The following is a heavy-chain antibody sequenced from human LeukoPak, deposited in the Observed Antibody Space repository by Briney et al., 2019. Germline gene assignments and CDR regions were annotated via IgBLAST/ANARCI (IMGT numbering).Heavy chain of an antibody. D-gene: IGHD3-9*01. CDR3: ASRPPTGYAYLGVFDY. J-gene: IGHJ4*02. CDR2: IKPDGSEK. CDR1: GLTFSRHW. Sequence: GGSLRLSCAASGLTFSRHWMSWVRQAPGKGLEWVANIKPDGSEKYYVDSVRGRFTISRDNSRSSLYLQMNNLGADDTALYYCASRPPTGYAYLGVFDYWGQGTLVTVSS. V-gene: IGHV3-7*01.